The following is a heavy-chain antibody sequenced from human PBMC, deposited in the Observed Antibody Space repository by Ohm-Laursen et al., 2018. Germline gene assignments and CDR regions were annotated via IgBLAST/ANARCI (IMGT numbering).Heavy chain of an antibody. V-gene: IGHV3-23*01. J-gene: IGHJ4*02. CDR2: IAGSGGSP. D-gene: IGHD5-12*01. CDR3: AKSTGHSFVTPFDC. CDR1: GSTVSNYG. Sequence: SLRLSCAASGSTVSNYGMTWVRQAPGKGLEWVSGIAGSGGSPYHADSVKGRFTMSRDNSKNTLYLQMNSLRAEDTAVYYCAKSTGHSFVTPFDCWGQGTLVTVSS.